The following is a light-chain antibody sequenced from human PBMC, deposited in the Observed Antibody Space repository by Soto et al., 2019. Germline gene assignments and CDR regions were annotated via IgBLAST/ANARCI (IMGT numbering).Light chain of an antibody. Sequence: PGARCLSTEETATLSWLGRQSGSSSCLAWYQQKAGRAPRLLIYGASARATGIPDRFSGSESGTDFTLTISRLEPEDFAVYYCQQYGSSSWTFGQGTKVDI. J-gene: IGKJ1*01. CDR1: QSGSSSC. V-gene: IGKV3-20*01. CDR3: QQYGSSSWT. CDR2: GAS.